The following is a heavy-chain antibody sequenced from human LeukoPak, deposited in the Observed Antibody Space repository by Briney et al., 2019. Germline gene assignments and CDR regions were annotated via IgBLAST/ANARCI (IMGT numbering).Heavy chain of an antibody. J-gene: IGHJ5*02. CDR1: GRSISSSNSY. CDR2: IYYDGTT. Sequence: ETPCLTCSVSGRSISSSNSYGGWIRQPPGKGLEWIGTIYYDGTTYYNPSLKSRVTISVDTSKNQFSLKLSSVTAADTAVYFCAGVRGIISRNRLDPWGHGPLV. V-gene: IGHV4-39*05. CDR3: AGVRGIISRNRLDP. D-gene: IGHD3-10*01.